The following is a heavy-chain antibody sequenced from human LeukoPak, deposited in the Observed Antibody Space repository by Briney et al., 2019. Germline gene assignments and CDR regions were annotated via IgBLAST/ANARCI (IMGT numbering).Heavy chain of an antibody. D-gene: IGHD6-19*01. CDR3: ARHLRAVAGTGYFDY. J-gene: IGHJ4*02. V-gene: IGHV1-18*01. CDR1: GYTFTSYG. Sequence: GASVKVSCKASGYTFTSYGISWVRQAPGQGLEWMGWISAYNGNTNYAQKLQGRVTMTTDTSTSTAYMELRSLRSDDTAVYYCARHLRAVAGTGYFDYWGQGTLVTVSS. CDR2: ISAYNGNT.